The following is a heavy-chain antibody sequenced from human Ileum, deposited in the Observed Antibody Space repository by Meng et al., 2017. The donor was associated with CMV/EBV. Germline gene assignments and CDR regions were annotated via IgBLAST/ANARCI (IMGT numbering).Heavy chain of an antibody. D-gene: IGHD6-13*01. CDR2: ISHSGDP. V-gene: IGHV4-4*02. J-gene: IGHJ4*02. Sequence: GFSVRRSTWWTWVRQPPGKRLGWIGEISHSGDPYHNPSLKSRVAISVDKSKNLFSLNMTFVTAADTAVYYCASVRGGCARSSCYFENWGQGTLVTVSS. CDR3: ASVRGGCARSSCYFEN. CDR1: GFSVRRSTW.